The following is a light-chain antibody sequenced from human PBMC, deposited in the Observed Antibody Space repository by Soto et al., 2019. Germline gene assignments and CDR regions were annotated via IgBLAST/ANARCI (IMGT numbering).Light chain of an antibody. CDR1: QTVRSY. CDR2: KAS. V-gene: IGKV1-5*03. J-gene: IGKJ1*01. Sequence: DIPRTQSPSTLSASVGDRVTISCRASQTVRSYLAWYQQKPGKAPKLLIYKASTLESGVPSRFSGSGSGTEFTLTINSLQPDDFATYHCQQSNSYPSTFGQGTKVDI. CDR3: QQSNSYPST.